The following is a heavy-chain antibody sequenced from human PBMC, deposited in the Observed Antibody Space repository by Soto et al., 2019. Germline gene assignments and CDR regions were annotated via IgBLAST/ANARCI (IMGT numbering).Heavy chain of an antibody. J-gene: IGHJ4*02. CDR1: GGSISGHS. CDR2: IYPSGST. V-gene: IGHV4-4*07. Sequence: QVNLQESGPGLVKPSETLSVSCTVSGGSISGHSWVWIRQPAGKGLEWIGHIYPSGSTSYNPSLRSRVTMSLDTSSNQIFLNLTSVTAADTAVFYCVRGRSYNVYDFWGPGTLVTVSS. D-gene: IGHD5-12*01. CDR3: VRGRSYNVYDF.